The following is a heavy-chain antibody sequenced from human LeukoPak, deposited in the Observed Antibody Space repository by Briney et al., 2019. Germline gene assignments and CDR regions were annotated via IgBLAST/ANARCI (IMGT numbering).Heavy chain of an antibody. CDR3: SNSHCGGDCYSGGYFDY. CDR2: IRSKAYGGTT. CDR1: GFTFGDYG. D-gene: IGHD2-21*02. V-gene: IGHV3-49*04. J-gene: IGHJ4*02. Sequence: GGSLRLSCTGSGFTFGDYGMSWVRQAPGKGLEWVGFIRSKAYGGTTEYAASVKGRFTISRDDSKSIAYLQMNSLKTEDTAVYYCSNSHCGGDCYSGGYFDYWGQGTLVTVSS.